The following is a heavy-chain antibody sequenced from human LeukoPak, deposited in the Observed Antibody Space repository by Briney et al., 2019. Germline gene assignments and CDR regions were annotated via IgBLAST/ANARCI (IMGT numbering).Heavy chain of an antibody. CDR3: AKTGSSRFDY. V-gene: IGHV3-23*01. Sequence: GGSLRLSCAASGFTFSRYSMNWVRQAPGKGLEWVSAFSGSGGNTYYADSVKGRFTISRDNSKNTLYLQMNTLRAEDTAVYYCAKTGSSRFDYWGQGTLVTVSS. J-gene: IGHJ4*02. CDR1: GFTFSRYS. CDR2: FSGSGGNT. D-gene: IGHD1-26*01.